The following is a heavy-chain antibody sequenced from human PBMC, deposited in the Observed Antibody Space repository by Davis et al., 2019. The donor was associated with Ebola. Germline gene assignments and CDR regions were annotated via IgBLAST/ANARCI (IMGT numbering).Heavy chain of an antibody. CDR2: VYFSGMPTY. CDR3: ARQIMIRGVTGFGPYNWFDP. Sequence: MPSETLSLTCTVPGGSIPNYYWSWIRQSPGKGPEWIGNVYFSGMPTYNYNPSLNSRVTISVDPPKNQFSLTLSSVAAADTAVYYCARQIMIRGVTGFGPYNWFDPWGQGTLVTVSS. J-gene: IGHJ5*02. CDR1: GGSIPNYY. D-gene: IGHD3-10*01. V-gene: IGHV4-59*01.